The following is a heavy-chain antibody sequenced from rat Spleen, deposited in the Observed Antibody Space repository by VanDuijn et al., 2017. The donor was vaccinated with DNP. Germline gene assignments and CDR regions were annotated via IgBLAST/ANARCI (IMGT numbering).Heavy chain of an antibody. V-gene: IGHV5-25*01. CDR3: ARLTTGIPLVMDA. D-gene: IGHD1-7*01. CDR1: GFTFSNYA. Sequence: EVQLVESGGGLVQPGRSMKLSCAASGFTFSNYAMAWVRQAPTKGLEWVASLSTGGDKSAYRDSVKGRFIIFRDNAKSTLYLQMNSLRSEDMATYYCARLTTGIPLVMDAWGQGTSVTVSS. J-gene: IGHJ4*01. CDR2: LSTGGDKS.